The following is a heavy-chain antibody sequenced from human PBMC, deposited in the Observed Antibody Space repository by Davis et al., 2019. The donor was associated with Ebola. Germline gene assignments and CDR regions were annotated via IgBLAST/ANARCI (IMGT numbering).Heavy chain of an antibody. CDR3: AKDPTGASGHYYYYMDV. CDR1: GFTFSDYY. D-gene: IGHD7-27*01. Sequence: GESLKISCAASGFTFSDYYMSWVRQAPGKGLEWVSGINWNGGSTGYADSVKGRFTISRDNSKNTLFLEMNSLRADDTAVFYCAKDPTGASGHYYYYMDVWGKGTTVTVSS. CDR2: INWNGGST. J-gene: IGHJ6*03. V-gene: IGHV3-20*04.